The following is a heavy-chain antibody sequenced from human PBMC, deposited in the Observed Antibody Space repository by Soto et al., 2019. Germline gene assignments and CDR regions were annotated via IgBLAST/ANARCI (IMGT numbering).Heavy chain of an antibody. J-gene: IGHJ1*01. D-gene: IGHD2-2*01. CDR3: ARRYQLLDAEYVQH. CDR1: GGSFSGYY. CDR2: INHSGST. Sequence: QVQLQQWGAGLLKPSETLSLTCAVYGGSFSGYYWSWIRQPPGKGLEWIGEINHSGSTNYNPSLNSRVTISVDTSKNQFPLKLSSVPAADTAVYYCARRYQLLDAEYVQHWGQGTLVTVSS. V-gene: IGHV4-34*01.